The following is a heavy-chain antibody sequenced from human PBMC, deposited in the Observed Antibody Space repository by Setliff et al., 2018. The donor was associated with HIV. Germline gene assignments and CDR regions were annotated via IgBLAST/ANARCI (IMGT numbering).Heavy chain of an antibody. CDR3: ARLDGAVAGLEGFDY. J-gene: IGHJ4*02. Sequence: PGGSLRLSCAASGFTFSSYAMHWVRQAPGKGLEWVAVISYDGSNKYYADSVKGRFTISRDNSKDTLYLQMNSLRAEDTAVYYCARLDGAVAGLEGFDYWGQGTLVTVSS. D-gene: IGHD6-19*01. CDR2: ISYDGSNK. V-gene: IGHV3-30*04. CDR1: GFTFSSYA.